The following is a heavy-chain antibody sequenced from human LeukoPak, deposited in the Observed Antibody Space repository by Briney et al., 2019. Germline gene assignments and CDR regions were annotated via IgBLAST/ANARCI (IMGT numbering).Heavy chain of an antibody. V-gene: IGHV3-23*01. Sequence: GGSLRLSCAASGFTFSSYAMSWVRQAPGQGLEWVSAISGSGGSTYYADSVKGRFTISRDNSKNTLYLQMNSLRAEDTAVYYCAKDRTYCSSTSCKEYFQHWGQGTLVIVSS. D-gene: IGHD2-2*01. CDR1: GFTFSSYA. CDR3: AKDRTYCSSTSCKEYFQH. CDR2: ISGSGGST. J-gene: IGHJ1*01.